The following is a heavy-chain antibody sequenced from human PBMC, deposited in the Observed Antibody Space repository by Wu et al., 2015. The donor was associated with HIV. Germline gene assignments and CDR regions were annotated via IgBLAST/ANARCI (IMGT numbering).Heavy chain of an antibody. CDR2: IIPIFGTA. V-gene: IGHV1-69*12. D-gene: IGHD6-13*01. CDR3: ARATAAGGGYYYYMDV. Sequence: QVHLVQSGAEVKKSGSSVKVSCQASGGTFTSYAFSWVRQAPGQGLEWMGGIIPIFGTANYAQKFQGRVTITADESTSTAYMELSSLRSEDTAVYYCARATAAGGGYYYYMDVWGKGTTVTVSS. CDR1: GGTFTSYA. J-gene: IGHJ6*03.